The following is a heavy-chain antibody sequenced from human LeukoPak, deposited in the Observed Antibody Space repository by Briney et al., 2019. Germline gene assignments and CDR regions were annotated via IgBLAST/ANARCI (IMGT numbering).Heavy chain of an antibody. CDR2: INWNGGST. V-gene: IGHV3-20*01. CDR3: ARNGLRMSPHLYDYVWGSYRYSIDY. CDR1: GFTFDDYG. J-gene: IGHJ4*02. D-gene: IGHD3-16*02. Sequence: GGSLRLSCAASGFTFDDYGMSWVRQAPGKGLEWVSGINWNGGSTGYADSVKGRFTISRDNAKNSLYLQMNSLRAEDTALYHCARNGLRMSPHLYDYVWGSYRYSIDYWGQGTLVTVSS.